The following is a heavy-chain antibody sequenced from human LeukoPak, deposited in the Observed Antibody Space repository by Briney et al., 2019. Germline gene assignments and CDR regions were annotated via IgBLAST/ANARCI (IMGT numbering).Heavy chain of an antibody. CDR2: IIPIFGTA. D-gene: IGHD1-26*01. Sequence: SVKVSCKASGYTFTSYAISWVRQAPGQGLEWMGGIIPIFGTANYAQKFQGRVTITTDESTSTAYMELSSLRSEDTAVYYCARAGRGSPLAFDIWGQGTMVTVSS. CDR3: ARAGRGSPLAFDI. J-gene: IGHJ3*02. V-gene: IGHV1-69*05. CDR1: GYTFTSYA.